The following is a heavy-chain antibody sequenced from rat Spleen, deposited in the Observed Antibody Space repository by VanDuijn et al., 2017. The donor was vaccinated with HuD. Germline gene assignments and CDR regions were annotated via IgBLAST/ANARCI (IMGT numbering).Heavy chain of an antibody. J-gene: IGHJ2*01. V-gene: IGHV5S13*01. CDR2: ISIGSDII. D-gene: IGHD1-11*01. CDR3: ARRRTGYYFDH. CDR1: GVTFSNYG. Sequence: EVQLVESGGGLVQPGKSLKLSCEGSGVTFSNYGMAWVRQAPTKGLEWVASISIGSDIIYFRDSLKGRFTISRDNAKNTLYLQMDSLGSEDSATYYCARRRTGYYFDHWGQGVMVTVSS.